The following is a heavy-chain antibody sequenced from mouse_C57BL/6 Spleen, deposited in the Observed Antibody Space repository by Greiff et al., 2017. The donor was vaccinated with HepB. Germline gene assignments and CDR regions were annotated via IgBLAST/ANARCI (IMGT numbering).Heavy chain of an antibody. V-gene: IGHV14-4*01. CDR2: IDPENGDT. J-gene: IGHJ4*01. D-gene: IGHD1-1*01. CDR3: TTTVVTMDY. Sequence: EVQLQQSGAELVRPGASVKLSCTASGFNIKDDYMHWVKQRPEQGLEWIGWIDPENGDTEYASKFQGKATITADTSSNQAYLQLSSLTSEDTSVYYCTTTVVTMDYWGQGTSVTVSS. CDR1: GFNIKDDY.